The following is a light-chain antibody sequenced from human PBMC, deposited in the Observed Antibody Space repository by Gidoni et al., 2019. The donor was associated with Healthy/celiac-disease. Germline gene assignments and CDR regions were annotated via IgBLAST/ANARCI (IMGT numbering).Light chain of an antibody. Sequence: EIVLTQSPATLSLSPGARATLSCRASQSVSSYLAWYQQKPGQAHRLLIYDASNRATGIPARFSGSGSGTDFTLTISSLEPEDFAVYYCQQRSNWPPWTFGKGTKVEIK. J-gene: IGKJ1*01. CDR1: QSVSSY. CDR3: QQRSNWPPWT. V-gene: IGKV3-11*01. CDR2: DAS.